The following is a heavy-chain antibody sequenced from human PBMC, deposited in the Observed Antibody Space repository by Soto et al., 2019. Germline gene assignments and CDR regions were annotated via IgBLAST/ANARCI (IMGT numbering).Heavy chain of an antibody. CDR1: GYTFTSYG. CDR3: ARASITMVRD. CDR2: ISAYNGNT. Sequence: QVQLVQSGAEVKKPGASVKVSCKASGYTFTSYGITWVRQSPGQGLGWMGWISAYNGNTNYAQNLQGRITMTTDTSTSSAYMELRRPASDATAVYYCARASITMVRDWGLGTLVTVSS. V-gene: IGHV1-18*04. J-gene: IGHJ4*02. D-gene: IGHD3-10*01.